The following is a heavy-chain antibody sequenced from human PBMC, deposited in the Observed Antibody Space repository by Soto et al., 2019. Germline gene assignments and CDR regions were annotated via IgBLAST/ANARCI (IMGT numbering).Heavy chain of an antibody. CDR3: EKVQFSSSWNKGGMDV. V-gene: IGHV3-30*18. D-gene: IGHD2-2*01. CDR1: GFTFSSYG. J-gene: IGHJ6*02. CDR2: ISYDGSDK. Sequence: QVHLVESGGGVVQPGTSLRVSCAASGFTFSSYGMHWVRQAPGKGLEWVAVISYDGSDKFYADSVKGRFTISRDNSKNKFYMQMNSLRREATAMYDCEKVQFSSSWNKGGMDVWGQGTTVTVSS.